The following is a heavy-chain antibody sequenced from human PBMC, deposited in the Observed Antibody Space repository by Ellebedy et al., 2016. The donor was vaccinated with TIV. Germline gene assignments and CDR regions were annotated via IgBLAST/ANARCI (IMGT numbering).Heavy chain of an antibody. Sequence: SETLSLXXAVYGGSFSGYYWTWIRQPPGKGLEWIGEINHSGSTNYSPSLKSRVTMSVDTSKNQFSLKLSSVTAADTAVYYCASLPYSSSWYKWFDPWGQGTLVTVSS. J-gene: IGHJ5*02. V-gene: IGHV4-34*01. CDR1: GGSFSGYY. CDR2: INHSGST. D-gene: IGHD6-13*01. CDR3: ASLPYSSSWYKWFDP.